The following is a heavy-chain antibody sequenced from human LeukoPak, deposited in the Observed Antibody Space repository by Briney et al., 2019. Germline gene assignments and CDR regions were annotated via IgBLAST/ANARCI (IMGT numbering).Heavy chain of an antibody. Sequence: GASVKVSCKASGYTFTGYYMHWVRQAPGQGLEWMGWINPNSGGTNYAQKFQGRVTMTRDTSISTAYMELSRLRSDDTAVYYCARDVIGVYGSGSYYNWFDPWGQGTLVTVSS. V-gene: IGHV1-2*02. CDR2: INPNSGGT. CDR3: ARDVIGVYGSGSYYNWFDP. D-gene: IGHD3-10*01. CDR1: GYTFTGYY. J-gene: IGHJ5*02.